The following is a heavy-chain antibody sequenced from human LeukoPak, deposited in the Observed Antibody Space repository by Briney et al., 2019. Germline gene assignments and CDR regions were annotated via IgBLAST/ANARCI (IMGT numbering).Heavy chain of an antibody. CDR3: ARGFDWLSYYFDY. Sequence: ASVKVSCKASGYTFTNYFMHWVRQAPGQGRVWMGIINPSGGSTSYAQKFQGRVTMTRDTSTSTVYMELSRLRSDDTAVYYCARGFDWLSYYFDYWGQGTLVTVSS. CDR2: INPSGGST. CDR1: GYTFTNYF. J-gene: IGHJ4*02. V-gene: IGHV1-46*01. D-gene: IGHD3-9*01.